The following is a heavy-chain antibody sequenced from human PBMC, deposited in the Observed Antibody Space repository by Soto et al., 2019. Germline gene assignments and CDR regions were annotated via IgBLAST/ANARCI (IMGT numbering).Heavy chain of an antibody. CDR3: ARHSHVGYCSGGSCPNWFDP. V-gene: IGHV4-39*01. Sequence: SETLSLTCTVSGGSISSSSYYWGWIRQPSGKGLEWIGSIYYSGSTYYNPSLKSRVTISVDTSKNQFSLKLSSVTAADTAVYYCARHSHVGYCSGGSCPNWFDPWGQGTLVTVS. D-gene: IGHD2-15*01. CDR1: GGSISSSSYY. CDR2: IYYSGST. J-gene: IGHJ5*02.